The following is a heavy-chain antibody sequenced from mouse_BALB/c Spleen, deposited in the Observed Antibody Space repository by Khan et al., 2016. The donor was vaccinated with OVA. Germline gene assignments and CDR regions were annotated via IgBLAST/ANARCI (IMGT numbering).Heavy chain of an antibody. D-gene: IGHD1-1*01. J-gene: IGHJ4*01. CDR2: ISYGGST. V-gene: IGHV3-2*02. CDR1: GYSITSDYA. Sequence: DVKLQESGPGLVKPSQSLSLTCTVTGYSITSDYAWDWIRQFPGNKLEWMGYISYGGSTSYNPSLKSRISITRDTSKNQFFLQLNSMTTEDTATYYCARKNYYGYAMDYWGQGTSVTVSS. CDR3: ARKNYYGYAMDY.